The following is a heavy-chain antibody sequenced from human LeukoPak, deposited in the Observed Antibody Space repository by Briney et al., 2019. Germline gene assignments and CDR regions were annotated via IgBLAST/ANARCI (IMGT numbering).Heavy chain of an antibody. D-gene: IGHD6-19*01. CDR2: ISSSGSTI. CDR3: ARGRVSSGWYPYYVDY. CDR1: GFAFEDYG. V-gene: IGHV3-11*04. Sequence: GGSLRLSCAASGFAFEDYGMSWVRQAPGKGLEWVSYISSSGSTIYYADSVKGRFTISRDNAKNSLYLQMNSLRAEDTAVYYCARGRVSSGWYPYYVDYWGQGTLVTVSS. J-gene: IGHJ4*02.